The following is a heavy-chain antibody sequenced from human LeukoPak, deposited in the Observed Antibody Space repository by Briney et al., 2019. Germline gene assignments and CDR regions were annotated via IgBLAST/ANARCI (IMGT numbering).Heavy chain of an antibody. J-gene: IGHJ4*02. V-gene: IGHV3-23*01. D-gene: IGHD3-10*01. CDR1: GFTFSSYA. CDR3: AKRTIDRGRAYYYFDY. Sequence: GGSLRLSCAASGFTFSSYAMSWVRQAPGEGLEWVSTISGSGGYTYYADSVKGRFTISRDNSKNTLYLQMNSLRAEDTAVYYCAKRTIDRGRAYYYFDYWGQGTLVTVSS. CDR2: ISGSGGYT.